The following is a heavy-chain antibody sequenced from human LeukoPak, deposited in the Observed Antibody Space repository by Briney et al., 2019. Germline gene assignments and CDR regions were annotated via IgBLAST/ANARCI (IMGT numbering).Heavy chain of an antibody. Sequence: ASVKVSCKASGYTFTSYYMHWVRQAPGQGLEWMGIINSSGGSTSYAQKFQGRVTMTRDTSTSTVYMELSSLRSEDTAVYYCARDPVREFGELLYDAFDIWGQGTMVTVSS. V-gene: IGHV1-46*03. CDR3: ARDPVREFGELLYDAFDI. CDR1: GYTFTSYY. D-gene: IGHD3-10*01. CDR2: INSSGGST. J-gene: IGHJ3*02.